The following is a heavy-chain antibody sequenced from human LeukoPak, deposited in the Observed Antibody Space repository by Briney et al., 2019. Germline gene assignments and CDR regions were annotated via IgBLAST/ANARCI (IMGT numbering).Heavy chain of an antibody. CDR1: GGSISSSTNY. J-gene: IGHJ4*02. CDR3: SRLSRRANMY. CDR2: IYYSGST. D-gene: IGHD2/OR15-2a*01. V-gene: IGHV4-39*01. Sequence: KPSETLSLSCTVSGGSISSSTNYWGWIRQPPGKGLEWIGSIYYSGSTYHNPSLKSRVTISVDTSKNQFSLKLSSVTAADTAVFYCSRLSRRANMYWGQGTLVTVSS.